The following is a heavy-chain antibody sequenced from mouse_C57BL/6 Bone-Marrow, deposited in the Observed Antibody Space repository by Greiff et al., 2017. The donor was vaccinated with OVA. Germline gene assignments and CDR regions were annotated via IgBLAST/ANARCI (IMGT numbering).Heavy chain of an antibody. Sequence: QVQLQQSGAELVKPGASVKISCKASGYAFSSYWMNWVKQRPGKGLEWIGQIYPGDGDTNYNEKFKGKATLTADKSSSTAYMQLSSLTSEDSAVYFCARWGSSTYWYFDVWGTGTTVTVSS. CDR3: ARWGSSTYWYFDV. J-gene: IGHJ1*03. D-gene: IGHD1-1*01. CDR2: IYPGDGDT. V-gene: IGHV1-80*01. CDR1: GYAFSSYW.